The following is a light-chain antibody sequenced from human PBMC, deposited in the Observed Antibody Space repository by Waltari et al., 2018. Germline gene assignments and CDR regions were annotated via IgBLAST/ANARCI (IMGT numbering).Light chain of an antibody. CDR3: QHYYSPPWT. V-gene: IGKV4-1*01. CDR2: WAA. Sequence: SVLYSSHNKSYLAWYQQKPGQPPKLLIYWAATRESGVPDRFSGSVSGTDFTLTISSLQAEDVAVYYCQHYYSPPWTFGQGTKVEIK. J-gene: IGKJ1*01. CDR1: SVLYSSHNKSY.